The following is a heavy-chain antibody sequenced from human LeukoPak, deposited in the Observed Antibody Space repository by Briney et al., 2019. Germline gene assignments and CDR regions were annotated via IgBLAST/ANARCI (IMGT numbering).Heavy chain of an antibody. J-gene: IGHJ4*02. Sequence: SETLSLTCTVSGGSISRYYWSWIRQPPGKGLEWIGYIYYSGSTNSNPSLKSRVTISVDTSKNQFSLKLSSVTAADTAVYYCARLGIVAGTRMGFDYWGQGTLVTVSS. V-gene: IGHV4-59*08. CDR3: ARLGIVAGTRMGFDY. D-gene: IGHD6-19*01. CDR2: IYYSGST. CDR1: GGSISRYY.